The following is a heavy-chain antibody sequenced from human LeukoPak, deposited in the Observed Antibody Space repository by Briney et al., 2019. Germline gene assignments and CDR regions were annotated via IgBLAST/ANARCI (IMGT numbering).Heavy chain of an antibody. D-gene: IGHD5-24*01. J-gene: IGHJ3*01. Sequence: QPGGSLRLSCAASGFTFSSYWMHWVRQAPGKGLVWVSRINSDGSSTSYADSVKGQFTIFRDNAKNTLYLQMNSLRAEDTAVYYCARVLEMATIENVMAIWGQGTMVPVSS. CDR2: INSDGSST. V-gene: IGHV3-74*01. CDR3: ARVLEMATIENVMAI. CDR1: GFTFSSYW.